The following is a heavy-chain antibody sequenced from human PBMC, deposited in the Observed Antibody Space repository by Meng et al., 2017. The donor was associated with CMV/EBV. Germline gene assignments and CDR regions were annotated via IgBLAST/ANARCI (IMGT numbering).Heavy chain of an antibody. CDR1: GFTFSNYA. CDR3: GKGSCSGSSCYTDY. D-gene: IGHD2-8*02. CDR2: INFSGGNT. J-gene: IGHJ4*02. Sequence: GESLKISCVASGFTFSNYAMSWVRQAPGKGLEWVSTINFSGGNTYYADSLKGRFMISRDNSKDTLYLQMDSLRAEDAAVYYCGKGSCSGSSCYTDYWGQGTLVTVSS. V-gene: IGHV3-23*01.